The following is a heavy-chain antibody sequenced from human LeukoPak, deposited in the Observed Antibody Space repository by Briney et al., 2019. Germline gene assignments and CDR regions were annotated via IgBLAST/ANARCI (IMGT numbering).Heavy chain of an antibody. CDR1: GFTFSSYS. CDR2: ISSSSSCI. V-gene: IGHV3-21*01. J-gene: IGHJ4*02. D-gene: IGHD3-22*01. CDR3: ARESGTYYYDSSGSEELDY. Sequence: GGSLRLSCAASGFTFSSYSMNWVRQAPGKGLEWVSSISSSSSCIYYADSVKGRFTISRDNAKNSLYLQMNSLRAEDTAVYCCARESGTYYYDSSGSEELDYWGQGTLVTVSS.